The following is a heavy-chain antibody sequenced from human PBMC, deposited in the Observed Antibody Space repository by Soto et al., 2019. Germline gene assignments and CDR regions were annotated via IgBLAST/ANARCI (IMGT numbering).Heavy chain of an antibody. D-gene: IGHD3-22*01. J-gene: IGHJ4*02. CDR2: ICFDGSKR. Sequence: LSVSFXSSFVRFIKFAIHLVGQAGCKGLECVAGICFDGSKRDYADSVKGRFTVSRDNSENTLSLQMNNLRAEDTGVYYCAREGDSSGYNASFDSWGQGTVVTVSS. CDR3: AREGDSSGYNASFDS. V-gene: IGHV3-33*01. CDR1: FVRFIKFA.